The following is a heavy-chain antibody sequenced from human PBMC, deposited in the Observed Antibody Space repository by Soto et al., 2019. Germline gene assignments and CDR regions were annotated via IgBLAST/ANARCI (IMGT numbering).Heavy chain of an antibody. CDR2: ISSDGNKK. Sequence: DLVESGGGVVQPGRSLRLSCAASGFTHSTFAMHWVRQAPGKGLEWVAVISSDGNKKTYGDSVRGRFAIYRDNSKNTLYLPMNSLRTEDTALYFCAKEYYSEGPIQHWGQGTLVTVSS. CDR3: AKEYYSEGPIQH. V-gene: IGHV3-30*09. J-gene: IGHJ1*01. CDR1: GFTHSTFA. D-gene: IGHD1-26*01.